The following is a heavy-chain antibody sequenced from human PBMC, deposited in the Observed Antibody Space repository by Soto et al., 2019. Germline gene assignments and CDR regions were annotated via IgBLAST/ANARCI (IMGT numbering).Heavy chain of an antibody. CDR1: GGTFSSYA. Sequence: SVKVSCKASGGTFSSYAISWVRQAPGQGLEWMGGIIPIFGTANYAQKFQGRVTITADESTSTAYMELSSLRSEDTAVYHCASLAAVDTAMVIDYWGQGTLVTVSS. V-gene: IGHV1-69*13. D-gene: IGHD5-18*01. J-gene: IGHJ4*02. CDR3: ASLAAVDTAMVIDY. CDR2: IIPIFGTA.